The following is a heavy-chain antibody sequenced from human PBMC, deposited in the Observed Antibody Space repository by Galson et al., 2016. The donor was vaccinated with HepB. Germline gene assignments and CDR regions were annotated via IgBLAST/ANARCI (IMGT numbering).Heavy chain of an antibody. CDR1: GFMFSTFD. Sequence: SLRLSCAASGFMFSTFDMHWVRQAPGKGLEWVAVIRFDGSTKYYTESVKGRFTISRDNSKNTLFLQMSSLSAGDTAIYYCARDRIAMSRYFDYWGQGTLVTVSS. V-gene: IGHV3-33*01. J-gene: IGHJ4*02. CDR2: IRFDGSTK. D-gene: IGHD3-10*02. CDR3: ARDRIAMSRYFDY.